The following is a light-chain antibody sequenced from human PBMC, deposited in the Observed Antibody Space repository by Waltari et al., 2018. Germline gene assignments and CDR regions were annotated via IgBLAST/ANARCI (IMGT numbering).Light chain of an antibody. CDR1: ELPRQN. CDR3: QSLDRSGTVI. CDR2: KDK. Sequence: SYELTQPPSVSVSPGQTARITCSGDELPRQNAYCYQQKSRQAPVLVIYKDKERPSGIPERCSGSSSGTTVSLTISGVLAEDEADYYCQSLDRSGTVIFGGGTTLTVL. J-gene: IGLJ2*01. V-gene: IGLV3-25*03.